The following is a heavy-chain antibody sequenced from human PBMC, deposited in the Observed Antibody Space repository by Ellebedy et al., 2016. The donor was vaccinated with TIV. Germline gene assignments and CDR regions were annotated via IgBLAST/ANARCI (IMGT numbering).Heavy chain of an antibody. D-gene: IGHD3-3*01. CDR1: GFTFSSYG. J-gene: IGHJ6*02. Sequence: GGSLRLXXAASGFTFSSYGMHWVRQAPGKGLEWVAVIWYDGSNKYYADSVKGRFTISRDNSKNTLYLQMNSLRAEDTAVYYCAREFFGSGPPRHLHSYGMDVWGQGTTVTVSS. CDR2: IWYDGSNK. V-gene: IGHV3-33*01. CDR3: AREFFGSGPPRHLHSYGMDV.